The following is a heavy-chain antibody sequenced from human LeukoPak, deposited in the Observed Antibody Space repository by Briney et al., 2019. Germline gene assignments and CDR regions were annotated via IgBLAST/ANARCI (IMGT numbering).Heavy chain of an antibody. CDR1: GGSITSIH. J-gene: IGHJ5*02. CDR3: ARGSVVVPDAQKVGWFDP. Sequence: SETLSLTCTVSGGSITSIHWAWIRQPPGKGLEWIGTMHYTGSTYYNPSLKGRLTMSADTSKNQFSLKLSSVTAADTAVYYCARGSVVVPDAQKVGWFDPWGQGTLVTVSS. V-gene: IGHV4-39*01. D-gene: IGHD2-2*01. CDR2: MHYTGST.